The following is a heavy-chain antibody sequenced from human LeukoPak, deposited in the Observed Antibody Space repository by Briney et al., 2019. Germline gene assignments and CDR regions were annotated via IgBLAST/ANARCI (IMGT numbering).Heavy chain of an antibody. CDR1: VFTFSPYA. D-gene: IGHD3-9*01. Sequence: PGGSLRLSCAASVFTFSPYAMNWVRQAPGKGLEWVSGISDSGGSTDYADSVKGRFTISRDNSKNTLYLQMNSLRAEDTAVYYCAKAGSDIWTASLSWGQGTLVTVSS. CDR2: ISDSGGST. J-gene: IGHJ5*02. CDR3: AKAGSDIWTASLS. V-gene: IGHV3-23*01.